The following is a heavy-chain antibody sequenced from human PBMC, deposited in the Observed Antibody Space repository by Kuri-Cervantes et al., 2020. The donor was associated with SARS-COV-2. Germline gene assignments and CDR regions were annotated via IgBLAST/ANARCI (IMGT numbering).Heavy chain of an antibody. CDR3: AKIAGYNSGWYDD. D-gene: IGHD6-19*01. CDR1: GFTFSHYA. V-gene: IGHV3-23*01. Sequence: LSLTSGASGFTFSHYAMSWFRQAPGKGLEWVSTITISGLSTHYADSVKGRFTISRDNSKNTVYLQMNSLRADDTAVYYCAKIAGYNSGWYDDWGQGTLVTVSS. CDR2: ITISGLST. J-gene: IGHJ5*02.